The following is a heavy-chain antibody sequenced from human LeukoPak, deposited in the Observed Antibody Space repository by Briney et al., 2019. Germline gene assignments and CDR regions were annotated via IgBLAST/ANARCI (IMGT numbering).Heavy chain of an antibody. V-gene: IGHV4-38-2*02. J-gene: IGHJ4*02. CDR1: GYSISSGYY. CDR2: IYHSGST. D-gene: IGHD1-26*01. CDR3: AGIIVGATSYDY. Sequence: PSETLSLTCTVCGYSISSGYYWGWIRQPPGKGLEWIGSIYHSGSTYYNPSLKSRVTISVDTSKNQFSLKLSSVTAADTAVYYCAGIIVGATSYDYWGQGTLVTVSS.